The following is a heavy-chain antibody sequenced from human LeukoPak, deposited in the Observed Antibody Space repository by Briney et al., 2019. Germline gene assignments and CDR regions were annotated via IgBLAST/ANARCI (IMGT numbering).Heavy chain of an antibody. Sequence: SETLSLTCTVSGGSVSSYYWSWIRQPPGKGLEWIGYIYYSGSTNYNPSLKSRVTISVDTSKNQFSLKLSSVTAADTAAYYCARTTPTYYYYYYYMDVWGKGTTVTVSS. CDR1: GGSVSSYY. CDR2: IYYSGST. J-gene: IGHJ6*03. V-gene: IGHV4-59*02. D-gene: IGHD4-17*01. CDR3: ARTTPTYYYYYYYMDV.